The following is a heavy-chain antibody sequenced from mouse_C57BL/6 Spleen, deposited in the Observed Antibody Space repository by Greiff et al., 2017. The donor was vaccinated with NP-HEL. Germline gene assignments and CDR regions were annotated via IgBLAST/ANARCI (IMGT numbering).Heavy chain of an antibody. CDR3: ARYYGSSYVFDY. Sequence: VQLQQSGPELVKPGASVKISCKASGYTFTDYYMNWVKQSHGKSLEWIGDINPNNGGTSYNQKFKGKATLTVEKSSSTAYMELRSLTSEDSAVYYCARYYGSSYVFDYWGQGTTLTVSS. D-gene: IGHD1-1*01. V-gene: IGHV1-26*01. J-gene: IGHJ2*01. CDR1: GYTFTDYY. CDR2: INPNNGGT.